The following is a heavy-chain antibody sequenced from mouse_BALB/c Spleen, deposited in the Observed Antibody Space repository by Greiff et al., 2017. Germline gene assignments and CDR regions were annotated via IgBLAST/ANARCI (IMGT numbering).Heavy chain of an antibody. J-gene: IGHJ4*01. D-gene: IGHD2-13*01. CDR3: ARSGYGDYDYAMDD. V-gene: IGHV5-17*02. CDR1: GFTFSSFG. Sequence: EVKLLESGGGLVQPGGSLKLSCAASGFTFSSFGMYWVRQAPAKGLEWVAYISSGSSTIYYADTVKGRFTISRDNPKNTLFLQMTSLRSEDPAMYYGARSGYGDYDYAMDDWGQGTSVTVSS. CDR2: ISSGSSTI.